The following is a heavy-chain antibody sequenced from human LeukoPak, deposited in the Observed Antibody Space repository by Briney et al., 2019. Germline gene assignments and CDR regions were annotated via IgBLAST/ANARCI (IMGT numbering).Heavy chain of an antibody. CDR1: VYTFTGYY. CDR2: INPNTSCT. Sequence: ASVKVSCKASVYTFTGYYMHWVRQAPGQGLEWMGWINPNTSCTNYAQNFQGRVTMTRDTSISTAYMELSRLSSDDTAVYYCARAVCSGGSCCPDPPGVDFWGQGTLVTVSS. V-gene: IGHV1-2*02. CDR3: ARAVCSGGSCCPDPPGVDF. D-gene: IGHD2-15*01. J-gene: IGHJ4*02.